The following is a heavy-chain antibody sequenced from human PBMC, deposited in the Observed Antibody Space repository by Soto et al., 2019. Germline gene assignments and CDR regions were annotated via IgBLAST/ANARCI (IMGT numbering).Heavy chain of an antibody. CDR3: ARGIINYGSGSYYLPFFDY. V-gene: IGHV4-34*01. Sequence: SETLSLTCAVYGGSFSGYYWSWIRQPPGKGLEWIGEINHSGSTNYNPSLKSRVTISVDTSKNQFSLKLSSVTTADTAVYYCARGIINYGSGSYYLPFFDYWGQGTLVTVSS. CDR1: GGSFSGYY. CDR2: INHSGST. D-gene: IGHD3-10*01. J-gene: IGHJ4*02.